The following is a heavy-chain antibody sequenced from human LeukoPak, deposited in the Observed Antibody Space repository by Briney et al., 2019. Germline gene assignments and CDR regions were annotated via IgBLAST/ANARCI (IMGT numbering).Heavy chain of an antibody. CDR2: ISSSSSTI. CDR1: GFTFSSYS. Sequence: GGSLRLSCAASGFTFSSYSMTGVRQAPGKGLEWVPYISSSSSTIYYADSVKGRFTISRDNAKNSLYLQMNSLRAEDTAVYYCARERALWFGELVVGDYWGQGTLVTVSS. V-gene: IGHV3-48*01. D-gene: IGHD3-10*01. CDR3: ARERALWFGELVVGDY. J-gene: IGHJ4*02.